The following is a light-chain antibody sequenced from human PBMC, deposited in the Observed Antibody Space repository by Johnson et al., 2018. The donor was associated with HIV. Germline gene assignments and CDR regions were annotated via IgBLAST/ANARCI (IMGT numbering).Light chain of an antibody. J-gene: IGLJ1*01. CDR2: DNN. V-gene: IGLV1-51*01. CDR3: GTWDSSLGAHYV. Sequence: QSVLTQSPSVSAAPGQKVTISCSGSSSNIGNNYVSWYQQLPETAPKLLIYDNNKRPSAIPDRFSASKYGTSATLDITGLQTGDEADYYCGTWDSSLGAHYVFGTGTKVTVL. CDR1: SSNIGNNY.